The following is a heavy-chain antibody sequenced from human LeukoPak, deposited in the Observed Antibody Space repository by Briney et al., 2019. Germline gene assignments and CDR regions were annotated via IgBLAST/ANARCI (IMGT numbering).Heavy chain of an antibody. D-gene: IGHD2-21*02. CDR2: IDWDDDK. CDR3: ARIAREAYCGGDCYSN. CDR1: GFSLSTSGMC. V-gene: IGHV2-70*11. Sequence: ASGPTLVNPTQTLTLTRTFSGFSLSTSGMCVSWIRQPPGKALEWLARIDWDDDKYYSTSLKTRLTISKDTSKNQVVLTMTNMDPVDTATYYCARIAREAYCGGDCYSNWGQGTLVTVSS. J-gene: IGHJ4*02.